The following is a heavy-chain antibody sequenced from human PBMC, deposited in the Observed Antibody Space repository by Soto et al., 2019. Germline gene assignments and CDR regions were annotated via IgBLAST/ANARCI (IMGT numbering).Heavy chain of an antibody. J-gene: IGHJ6*02. Sequence: SETLSLTCTVSGGSISSYYWSWIRQPPGKGLERIGYIYYSGSTNYNPSLKSRVTISVDTSKNQFSLKLSSVTAADTAVYYCARDGYSYGTYYYYGMDVWGQGTTVTVSS. CDR2: IYYSGST. CDR3: ARDGYSYGTYYYYGMDV. D-gene: IGHD5-18*01. V-gene: IGHV4-59*01. CDR1: GGSISSYY.